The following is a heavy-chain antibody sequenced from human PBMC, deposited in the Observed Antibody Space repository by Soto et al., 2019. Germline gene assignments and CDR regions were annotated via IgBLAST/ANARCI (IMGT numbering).Heavy chain of an antibody. CDR1: GGSISSTGYS. Sequence: SSETLSLTCSVSGGSISSTGYSWGWIRQPPGKGLEWIGNVFCSGRTDYNPSLKSRVTVSVDASKNQFSLQLISVTAADTAVYYCARVFTVTTYAFDIWGQGTMVTVS. CDR3: ARVFTVTTYAFDI. CDR2: VFCSGRT. D-gene: IGHD4-17*01. J-gene: IGHJ3*02. V-gene: IGHV4-39*01.